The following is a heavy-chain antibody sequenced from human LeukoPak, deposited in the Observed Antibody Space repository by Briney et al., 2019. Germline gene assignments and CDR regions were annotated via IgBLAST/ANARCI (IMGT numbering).Heavy chain of an antibody. Sequence: SETLSLTCTVSGDSISNNNYYWGWIRQPPGKGLEWIGGLYSGGSAYYDPSLRIRVTISVDTSKNQVSLKWSSVTASDTAVYYCARHQYYYYMDVWGKGTTVTVSS. V-gene: IGHV4-39*01. CDR3: ARHQYYYYMDV. CDR2: LYSGGSA. CDR1: GDSISNNNYY. J-gene: IGHJ6*03.